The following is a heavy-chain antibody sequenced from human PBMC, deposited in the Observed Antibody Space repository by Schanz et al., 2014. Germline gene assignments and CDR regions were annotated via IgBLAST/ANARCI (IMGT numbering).Heavy chain of an antibody. CDR2: ISPSSSYI. CDR3: ARVELSVYYYAMDV. CDR1: GFTFSSYN. J-gene: IGHJ6*02. V-gene: IGHV3-21*01. D-gene: IGHD2-15*01. Sequence: LQLVESGGGLVRPGDSLRLSCAASGFTFSSYNINWVRQAPGKGLEYISSISPSSSYIYYADSVKGRFTISRDNAKNSLYLQMNSLRAEDAAVYYCARVELSVYYYAMDVWGQGTTVTVSS.